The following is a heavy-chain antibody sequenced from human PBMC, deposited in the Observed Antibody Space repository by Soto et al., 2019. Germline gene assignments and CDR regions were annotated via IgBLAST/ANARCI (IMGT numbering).Heavy chain of an antibody. CDR2: ITTYNGNT. CDR1: RYIFTNYG. V-gene: IGHV1-18*01. J-gene: IGHJ6*02. Sequence: QVKLVQSGVEVREPGASVKVSCKAVRYIFTNYGVSWVRQAPGQGLEWMVWITTYNGNTEYAQKFQVRVTMTTDAATSTAYMELGSLRSDDTAIYYCARALTGYGMAVWGQGTTVTVSS. CDR3: ARALTGYGMAV.